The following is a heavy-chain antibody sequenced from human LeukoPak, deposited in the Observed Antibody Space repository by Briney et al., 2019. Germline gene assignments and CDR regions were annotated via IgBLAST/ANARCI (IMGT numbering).Heavy chain of an antibody. CDR1: GFTFTTYD. CDR2: ISRSSNYI. D-gene: IGHD3-3*01. J-gene: IGHJ5*02. CDR3: ARDPDGGFDP. Sequence: GGSLRLSCSASGFTFTTYDMTWVRQAPGEGLEWVSTISRSSNYIYYADSVKGRFTISRDNAKNSLYLQMNSLRVEDTAVYYCARDPDGGFDPWGQGTLVTVSS. V-gene: IGHV3-21*01.